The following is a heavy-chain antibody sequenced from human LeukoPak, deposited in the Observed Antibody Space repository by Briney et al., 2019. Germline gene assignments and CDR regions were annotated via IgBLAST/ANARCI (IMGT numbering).Heavy chain of an antibody. V-gene: IGHV1-18*01. Sequence: GASVKVSCKGSGYTFTSYGISWVRQAPGQGLEWMGWISAYNGNTNYAQKLQGRVTMTTDTSTSTAYVELRSLRSDDTAVYYCASGSYHDWFDPWGQGTLVTVSS. CDR1: GYTFTSYG. J-gene: IGHJ5*02. CDR3: ASGSYHDWFDP. CDR2: ISAYNGNT. D-gene: IGHD1-26*01.